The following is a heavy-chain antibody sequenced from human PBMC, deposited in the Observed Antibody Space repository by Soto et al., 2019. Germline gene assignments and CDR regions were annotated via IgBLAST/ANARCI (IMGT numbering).Heavy chain of an antibody. CDR3: ARDRGVAPPVAGNTHYYYYMDV. CDR2: ISAFNGNT. Sequence: QDQLVQSGAEVKKPGASVTVSCKASGYSFTNYGVTWVRQAPGQGLEWMGWISAFNGNTHYAQNLQGRVTMTTDASTSTAYMELRSLRSDDTAVCYCARDRGVAPPVAGNTHYYYYMDVWGKGTTVTVSS. CDR1: GYSFTNYG. J-gene: IGHJ6*03. D-gene: IGHD6-19*01. V-gene: IGHV1-18*01.